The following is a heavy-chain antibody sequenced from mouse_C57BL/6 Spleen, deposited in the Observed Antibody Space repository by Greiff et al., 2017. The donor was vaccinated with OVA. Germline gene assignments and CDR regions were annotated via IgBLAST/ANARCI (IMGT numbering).Heavy chain of an antibody. V-gene: IGHV1-82*01. CDR3: ARSGIYYGNPYAMDY. D-gene: IGHD2-1*01. CDR1: GYAFSSSW. J-gene: IGHJ4*01. CDR2: IYPGDGDT. Sequence: QVQLQQSGPELVKPGASVKISCKASGYAFSSSWMNWVKQRPGKGLEWIGRIYPGDGDTNYNGKFKGKATLTADKSSSTAYMQLSSLTSEDSAVYFCARSGIYYGNPYAMDYWGQGTSVTVSS.